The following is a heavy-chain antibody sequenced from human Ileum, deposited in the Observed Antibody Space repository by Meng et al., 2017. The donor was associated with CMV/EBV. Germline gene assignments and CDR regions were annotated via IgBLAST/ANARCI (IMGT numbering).Heavy chain of an antibody. Sequence: GGSLRLSCAASGFTFSSYAIHWVRQAPGKGLEWVAVISYDGSEKYYADSVKGRFTISRDNSKNTLDLQMNSLRAEDTAVYYCARDYTPAWHNPYCSNNRCDMYYYYYGMEVWGQGTTVTVSS. D-gene: IGHD2-2*01. CDR3: ARDYTPAWHNPYCSNNRCDMYYYYYGMEV. CDR2: ISYDGSEK. V-gene: IGHV3-30*04. CDR1: GFTFSSYA. J-gene: IGHJ6*02.